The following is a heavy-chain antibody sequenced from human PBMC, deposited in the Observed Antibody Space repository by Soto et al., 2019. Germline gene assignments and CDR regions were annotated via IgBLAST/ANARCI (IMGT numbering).Heavy chain of an antibody. V-gene: IGHV2-5*02. D-gene: IGHD6-6*01. CDR1: GSSLSTSGVG. CDR3: AHSRYSSSSLSL. Sequence: SGPTLVNPTQTLTLTCTFSGSSLSTSGVGVGWIRQPPGKALEWLALIYWDDDKRYSPSLKNRLTITKDISKDQVVLTMTNMDPVDTGTYYCAHSRYSSSSLSLWGQGTLVTVSS. CDR2: IYWDDDK. J-gene: IGHJ4*02.